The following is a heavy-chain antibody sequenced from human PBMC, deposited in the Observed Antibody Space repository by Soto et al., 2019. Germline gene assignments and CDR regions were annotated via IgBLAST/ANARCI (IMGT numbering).Heavy chain of an antibody. CDR1: GYTFTGYY. CDR2: INPNSGGT. Sequence: ASVKVSCKASGYTFTGYYMHWVRQAPGQGLEWMGWINPNSGGTNYAQKFQGWVTMTRDTSISTAYMELSRLRSDDTAVYYCARDVRTIFGVVDYYGMDVWGQGTTVNVSS. J-gene: IGHJ6*02. CDR3: ARDVRTIFGVVDYYGMDV. V-gene: IGHV1-2*04. D-gene: IGHD3-3*01.